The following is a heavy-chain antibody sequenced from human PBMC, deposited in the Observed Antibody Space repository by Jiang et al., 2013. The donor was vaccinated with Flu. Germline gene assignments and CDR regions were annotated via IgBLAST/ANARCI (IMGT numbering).Heavy chain of an antibody. CDR3: ARDARDSSGYLMGHVYYFDY. Sequence: SSVKVSCKASGGTFSSYAISWVRQAPGQGLEWMGGIIPILGIANYAQKFQGRVTITADKSTSTAYMELSSLRSEDTAVYYCARDARDSSGYLMGHVYYFDYWGQGTLVTVSS. D-gene: IGHD3-22*01. J-gene: IGHJ4*02. CDR2: IIPILGIA. V-gene: IGHV1-69*04. CDR1: GGTFSSYA.